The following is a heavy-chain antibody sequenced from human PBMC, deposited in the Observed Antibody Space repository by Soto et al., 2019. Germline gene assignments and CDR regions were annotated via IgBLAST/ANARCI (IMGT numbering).Heavy chain of an antibody. CDR1: GGSITSSSYY. CDR2: IYYSGST. V-gene: IGHV4-39*01. Sequence: QLHLRESGPGLVKPSETLSLTCTVSGGSITSSSYYWGWIRQPPGKGLEWIGSIYYSGSTYYNPSLKSRVTXPXXXSXXQCALKLSSVTAADTAVYYCATQEVGGSYVYTFDPWGQGTLVTVSS. D-gene: IGHD1-26*01. J-gene: IGHJ5*02. CDR3: ATQEVGGSYVYTFDP.